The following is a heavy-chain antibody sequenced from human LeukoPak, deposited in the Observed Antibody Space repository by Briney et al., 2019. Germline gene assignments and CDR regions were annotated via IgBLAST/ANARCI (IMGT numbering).Heavy chain of an antibody. V-gene: IGHV4-34*01. CDR2: INHSGST. Sequence: PSETLSLTCAVYGGSFGGYYWSWIRQPPGKGLEWIGEINHSGSTNYNPSLKSRVTISVDTSKNQFSLKLSSVTAADTAVYYCARGASPAYWGQGTLVTVSS. CDR1: GGSFGGYY. J-gene: IGHJ4*02. CDR3: ARGASPAY.